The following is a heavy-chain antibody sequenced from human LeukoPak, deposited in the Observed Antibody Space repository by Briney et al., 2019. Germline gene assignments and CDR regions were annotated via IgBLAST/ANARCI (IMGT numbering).Heavy chain of an antibody. CDR2: IRSSSSYT. V-gene: IGHV3-21*06. J-gene: IGHJ4*02. D-gene: IGHD6-6*01. CDR1: GFTFGDHA. Sequence: GGSLRLSCSASGFTFGDHAMSWVRQAPGKGLEWVSSIRSSSSYTYYADSVKGRFTISRDNAKNSLYLQMNGLRAEDTAVYYCARVVYSSWAIDYWGQGTLVTVSS. CDR3: ARVVYSSWAIDY.